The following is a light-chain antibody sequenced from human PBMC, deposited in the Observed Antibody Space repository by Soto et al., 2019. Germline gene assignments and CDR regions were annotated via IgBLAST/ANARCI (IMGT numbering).Light chain of an antibody. CDR1: QSISSL. CDR2: KAS. J-gene: IGKJ1*01. Sequence: DIQMTQSPSTLSASVGDRVTITCRASQSISSLLAWFQQKPGKAPKLLIYKASSLESGVPSRFSGSGSGTEFTLTISSLQPDDFATYYCQQYNSYWTFGQGTKVDIK. V-gene: IGKV1-5*03. CDR3: QQYNSYWT.